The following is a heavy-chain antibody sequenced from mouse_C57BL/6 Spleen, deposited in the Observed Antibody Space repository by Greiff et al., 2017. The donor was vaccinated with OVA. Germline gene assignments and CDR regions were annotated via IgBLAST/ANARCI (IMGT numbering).Heavy chain of an antibody. V-gene: IGHV1-69*01. D-gene: IGHD2-5*01. Sequence: QVQLQQPGAELVMPGASVKLSCKASGYTFTSYWMHWVKQRPGQGLEWIGEIDPSDSYTNYNQKFKGKSTLTVDKSSRTAYMQLSSLTSEDSAVYYCARGSNYDAMDYWGQGTSVTASS. CDR1: GYTFTSYW. CDR3: ARGSNYDAMDY. J-gene: IGHJ4*01. CDR2: IDPSDSYT.